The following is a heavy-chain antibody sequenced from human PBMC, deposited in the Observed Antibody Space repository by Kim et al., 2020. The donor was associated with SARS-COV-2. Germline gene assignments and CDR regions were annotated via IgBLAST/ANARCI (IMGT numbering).Heavy chain of an antibody. J-gene: IGHJ4*02. CDR3: ARTPRVVPAARGRYYFDY. D-gene: IGHD2-2*01. V-gene: IGHV4-30-4*01. Sequence: SETLSLTCTVSGGSISSGDYYWSWIRQPPGKGLEWIGYIYYSGSTYYNPSLKSRVTISVDTSKNQFSLKLSSVTAADTAVYYCARTPRVVPAARGRYYFDYWGQGTLVTVSS. CDR1: GGSISSGDYY. CDR2: IYYSGST.